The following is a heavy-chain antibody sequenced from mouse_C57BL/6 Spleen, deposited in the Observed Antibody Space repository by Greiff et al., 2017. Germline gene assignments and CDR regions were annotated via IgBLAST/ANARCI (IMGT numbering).Heavy chain of an antibody. Sequence: VQLQESGAELVRPGASVTLSCKASGYTFTDYEMHWVKQTPVHGLEWIGAIDPETGGTAYNQKVKGKAILTADKSSSTAYMELRSLTSEDSAVYYCTRQGTWCDPFDYWGQGTTLTVSS. CDR1: GYTFTDYE. CDR2: IDPETGGT. D-gene: IGHD1-1*02. V-gene: IGHV1-15*01. CDR3: TRQGTWCDPFDY. J-gene: IGHJ2*01.